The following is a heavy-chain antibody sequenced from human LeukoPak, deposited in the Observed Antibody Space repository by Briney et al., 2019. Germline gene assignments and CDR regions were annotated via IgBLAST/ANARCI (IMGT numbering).Heavy chain of an antibody. D-gene: IGHD1-26*01. CDR3: ARLASGSYGPLTPFDY. J-gene: IGHJ4*02. CDR1: GGSISSYY. Sequence: PSETLSLTCTVSGGSISSYYWTWIRQPPGKGLQWIGYISYSGSTNYNPSLKSRVAASLDTSKKQFSLKVRPVTAADTAVYYSARLASGSYGPLTPFDYWGQGTLVTVSS. V-gene: IGHV4-59*08. CDR2: ISYSGST.